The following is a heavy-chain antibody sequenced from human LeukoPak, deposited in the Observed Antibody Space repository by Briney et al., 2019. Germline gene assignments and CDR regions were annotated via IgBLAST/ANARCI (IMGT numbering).Heavy chain of an antibody. CDR2: IKSKTEGVTT. D-gene: IGHD4-23*01. J-gene: IGHJ4*02. CDR3: TTDRDGGFDN. V-gene: IGHV3-15*01. CDR1: GLRFSIAW. Sequence: GGSPRLSCTASGLRFSIAWMSGVRQAPGKGLEWVGRIKSKTEGVTTDCGSPVNGRFTISREDSKNTLYLQMNSLKTEDTALYYCTTDRDGGFDNWGQGALVTVSS.